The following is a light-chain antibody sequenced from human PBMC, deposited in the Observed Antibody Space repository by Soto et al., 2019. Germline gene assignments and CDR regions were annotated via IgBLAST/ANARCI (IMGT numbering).Light chain of an antibody. CDR2: DVS. Sequence: QSALTQPASVSGSPGQSITISCTGTSSDVGGYNYVSWYQQHPGKAPKLMIYDVSNRPSGVSNRFSGSKSGNTASLTISGLQVEYEADDYCSSYTSSSTFNVVFGGGTKVTVL. CDR3: SSYTSSSTFNVV. CDR1: SSDVGGYNY. V-gene: IGLV2-14*01. J-gene: IGLJ2*01.